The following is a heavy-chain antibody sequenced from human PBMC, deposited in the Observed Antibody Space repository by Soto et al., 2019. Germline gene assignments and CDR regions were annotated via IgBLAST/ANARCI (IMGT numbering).Heavy chain of an antibody. Sequence: GGSLRLSCAASGFTVTNRYMAWVRQAPGKWLEWVSVGYTSGRTYHADSVKGRFTVSRDISTNMFFLQMNKLSAEDMATYYCARAGFERLYFDQWGRGTLVTVSS. J-gene: IGHJ4*02. D-gene: IGHD1-1*01. CDR3: ARAGFERLYFDQ. CDR1: GFTVTNRY. CDR2: GYTSGRT. V-gene: IGHV3-53*01.